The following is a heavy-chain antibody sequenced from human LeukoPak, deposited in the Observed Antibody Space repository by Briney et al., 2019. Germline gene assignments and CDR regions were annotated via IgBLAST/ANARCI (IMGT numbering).Heavy chain of an antibody. D-gene: IGHD2-2*01. CDR1: GFTFSSYA. Sequence: PGGSLRLSCAASGFTFSSYAMTWVRQAPGKGLEWVSAISRSGGDTEYADSVKGRFTIYRDNYKNTLYMQMNSLRAEDAAVYYCAKCGTTCYANAFYIWGQGTMVTVSS. CDR2: ISRSGGDT. V-gene: IGHV3-23*01. J-gene: IGHJ3*02. CDR3: AKCGTTCYANAFYI.